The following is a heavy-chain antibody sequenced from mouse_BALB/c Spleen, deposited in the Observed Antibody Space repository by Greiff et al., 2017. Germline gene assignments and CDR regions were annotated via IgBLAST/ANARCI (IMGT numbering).Heavy chain of an antibody. CDR1: GYTFTSYW. J-gene: IGHJ2*01. CDR3: ARRGTGIDY. D-gene: IGHD4-1*01. Sequence: QVQLKESGAELAKPGASVKMSCKASGYTFTSYWMHWVKQRPGQGLEWIGYINPSTGYTEYNQKFKDKATLTADKSSSTAYMQLSSLTSEDSAVYYCARRGTGIDYWGQGTTLTVSS. V-gene: IGHV1-7*01. CDR2: INPSTGYT.